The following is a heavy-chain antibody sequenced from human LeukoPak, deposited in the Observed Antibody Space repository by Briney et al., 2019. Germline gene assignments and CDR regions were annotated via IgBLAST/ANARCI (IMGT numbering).Heavy chain of an antibody. CDR3: AREWGSASPRPLDS. CDR2: IYTFDNT. Sequence: SETLSLTCTVSGCSIRGYYWTWIRQPAGKGLDWIGRIYTFDNTNYNPSLKSRVTMSIDTSNNQFSLKLDSVTAADTAIYYCAREWGSASPRPLDSWGQGSLVTVSS. J-gene: IGHJ4*02. V-gene: IGHV4-4*07. CDR1: GCSIRGYY. D-gene: IGHD7-27*01.